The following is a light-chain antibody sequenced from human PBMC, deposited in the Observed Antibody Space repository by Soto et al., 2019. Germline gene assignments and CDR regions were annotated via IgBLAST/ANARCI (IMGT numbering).Light chain of an antibody. CDR2: KAS. CDR1: QSISSW. J-gene: IGKJ2*01. V-gene: IGKV1-5*03. Sequence: DIPMTQSPSTLSASVGDRVIITCRASQSISSWLAWYQQKPGKAPKLLIYKASSLESGVPSRFSGSGSGTEFTLTISSLQPDDFATYYCQQYSSYLYTFGQGTKLEIK. CDR3: QQYSSYLYT.